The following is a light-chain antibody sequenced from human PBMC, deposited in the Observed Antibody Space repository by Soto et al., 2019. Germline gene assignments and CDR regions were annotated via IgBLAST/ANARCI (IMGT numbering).Light chain of an antibody. V-gene: IGLV2-14*01. Sequence: QSALTQPASVSGSPGQSITISCTGTSSDVGAYNYVSWYQQHPDKAPKLMIFDVSNRPSGVSNRFSGSKSGNTASLTISGLQAEDEADYYCCSYTVSSTRVFGGGTKVTVL. CDR3: CSYTVSSTRV. J-gene: IGLJ2*01. CDR2: DVS. CDR1: SSDVGAYNY.